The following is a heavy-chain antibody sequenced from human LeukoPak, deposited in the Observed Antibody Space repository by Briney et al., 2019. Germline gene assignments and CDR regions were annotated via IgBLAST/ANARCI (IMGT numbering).Heavy chain of an antibody. CDR2: ISSSSYI. CDR1: GFTFSTYA. Sequence: GGSLRLSCAASGFTFSTYAVNWVRQAPGKGLEWVSSISSSSYIYYADSVKGRFTISRDNAKNSLYLQMNSLRAEDTAVYYCAGYYDFWSGYQFDYWGQGTLVTVSS. CDR3: AGYYDFWSGYQFDY. V-gene: IGHV3-21*01. J-gene: IGHJ4*02. D-gene: IGHD3-3*01.